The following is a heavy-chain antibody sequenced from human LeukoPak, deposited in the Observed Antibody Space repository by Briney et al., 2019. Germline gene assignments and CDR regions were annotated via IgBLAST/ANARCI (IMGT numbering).Heavy chain of an antibody. Sequence: ASVKVSCTASGYTFTSYDINWVRQATGQGLEWMGWMNPNSGNTGYAQKFQGRVTMTRNTSISTAYMELSSLRSEDTAVYYCARYPPDYSNSDYWGQGTLVTVSS. CDR1: GYTFTSYD. D-gene: IGHD4-11*01. V-gene: IGHV1-8*01. J-gene: IGHJ4*02. CDR3: ARYPPDYSNSDY. CDR2: MNPNSGNT.